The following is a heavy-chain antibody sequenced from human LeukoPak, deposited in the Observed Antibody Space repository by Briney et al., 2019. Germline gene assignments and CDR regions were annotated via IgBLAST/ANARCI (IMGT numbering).Heavy chain of an antibody. CDR1: GFTFSDYY. J-gene: IGHJ4*02. CDR3: ARDRVPATFYHDSIGFYPSYF. D-gene: IGHD3-22*01. Sequence: KPGGSLRLSCAASGFTFSDYYMSWLRQAPGKGLEWVSHISRTSTYTKYADSVKGRFTITRDKKKKLLYLQMNSLRAEDTAVYYCARDRVPATFYHDSIGFYPSYFWGQGTLVTVSS. CDR2: ISRTSTYT. V-gene: IGHV3-11*06.